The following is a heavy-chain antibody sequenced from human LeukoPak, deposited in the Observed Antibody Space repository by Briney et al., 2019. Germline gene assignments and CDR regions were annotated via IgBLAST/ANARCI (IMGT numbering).Heavy chain of an antibody. Sequence: SETLSLTCTVSGGSISSGSYYWSWIRQPPGKGLERIGYIYYSGSTNYNPSLKSRVTISVDTSKNQFSLKLSSVTAADTAVYYCARSKDIRMGSKRGIEMVYWGQGTLVTVSS. D-gene: IGHD5-24*01. CDR1: GGSISSGSYY. CDR2: IYYSGST. V-gene: IGHV4-61*01. CDR3: ARSKDIRMGSKRGIEMVY. J-gene: IGHJ4*02.